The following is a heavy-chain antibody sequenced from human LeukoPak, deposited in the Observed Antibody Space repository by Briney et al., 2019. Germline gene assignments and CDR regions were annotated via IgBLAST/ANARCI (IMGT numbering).Heavy chain of an antibody. Sequence: PSETLSLTCTVSGGSISSSSYYWGWIRQPPGKGLERIGSIYYSGSTYYNPSLKSRVTISVDTSKNQFSLKLSSVTAADTAVYYCARHSPSVTIEYFQHWGQGTLVTVSS. J-gene: IGHJ1*01. CDR2: IYYSGST. CDR1: GGSISSSSYY. V-gene: IGHV4-39*01. CDR3: ARHSPSVTIEYFQH. D-gene: IGHD1-14*01.